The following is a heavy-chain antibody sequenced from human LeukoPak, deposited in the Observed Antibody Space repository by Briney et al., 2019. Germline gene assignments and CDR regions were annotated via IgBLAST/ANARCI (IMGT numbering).Heavy chain of an antibody. D-gene: IGHD1-14*01. J-gene: IGHJ6*03. CDR1: GGSFSGYY. V-gene: IGHV4-34*01. CDR3: ASNRRYYYYYMDV. Sequence: SETLSLTCAVYGGSFSGYYWSWIRQPPGKGLEWIGEINHSGSTNYNPSLKSRVTISVDTSKNQFSLKLSSVTAADTAVYYCASNRRYYYYYMDVWGKGTTVTVSS. CDR2: INHSGST.